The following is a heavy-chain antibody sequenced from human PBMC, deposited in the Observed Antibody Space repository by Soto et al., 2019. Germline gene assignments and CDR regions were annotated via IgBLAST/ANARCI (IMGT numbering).Heavy chain of an antibody. CDR2: IYHSGST. D-gene: IGHD4-17*01. CDR3: ARGGSGHGDDNWFDP. J-gene: IGHJ5*02. Sequence: PSETLSLTCAVSGGSISSGDYACSWIRQPPGKGLEWIGYIYHSGSTYYNPSLKSRVTISVDRSKNQFSLKLSSVTAADTAVYYCARGGSGHGDDNWFDPWGQGTLVTVS. CDR1: GGSISSGDYA. V-gene: IGHV4-30-2*01.